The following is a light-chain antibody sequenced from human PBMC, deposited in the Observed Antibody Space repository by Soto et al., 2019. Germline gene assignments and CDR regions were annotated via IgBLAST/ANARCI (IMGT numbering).Light chain of an antibody. J-gene: IGLJ2*01. Sequence: QSVLTQPASVSGSPGQSITISCTGTSSDVGGYNYFSWYQQHPGKAPKLMIYDVSNRPSGVSNRFSGSKSGNTASLTISGLQAEDEADYYCSSYTSSITHVLFGGGTKLTVL. CDR3: SSYTSSITHVL. CDR1: SSDVGGYNY. V-gene: IGLV2-14*01. CDR2: DVS.